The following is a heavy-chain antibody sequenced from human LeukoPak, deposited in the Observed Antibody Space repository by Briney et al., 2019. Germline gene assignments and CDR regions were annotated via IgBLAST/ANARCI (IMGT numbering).Heavy chain of an antibody. V-gene: IGHV3-23*01. CDR3: AKDTTWIQLWLN. Sequence: GGSLRLSCAASGFTFSSYAMNWVRQAPGKGLEWLSATSGSGGSTYYADSVKGRFTISRDNSKNTLYLEMNSLRAEDTAVYYCAKDTTWIQLWLNWGQGTLLTVSS. CDR2: TSGSGGST. D-gene: IGHD5-18*01. CDR1: GFTFSSYA. J-gene: IGHJ4*02.